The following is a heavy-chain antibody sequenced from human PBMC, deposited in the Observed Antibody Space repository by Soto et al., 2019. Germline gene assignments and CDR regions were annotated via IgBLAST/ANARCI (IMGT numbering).Heavy chain of an antibody. V-gene: IGHV4-59*01. J-gene: IGHJ3*02. CDR1: GGSINSFY. CDR2: ISDIGRT. D-gene: IGHD6-6*01. CDR3: ARLPGTSVLDGFDI. Sequence: SETLSLTCSVSGGSINSFYWSWIRRAPGKGLEWIGYISDIGRTDYNPSLKSRITISLDTSKDQISLNLRSVTAADTALYFCARLPGTSVLDGFDIWGPGTMVTVSS.